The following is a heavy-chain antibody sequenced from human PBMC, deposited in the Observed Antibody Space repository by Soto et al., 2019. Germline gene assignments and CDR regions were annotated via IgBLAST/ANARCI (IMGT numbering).Heavy chain of an antibody. J-gene: IGHJ6*02. D-gene: IGHD2-15*01. CDR3: ARAGCDGGSCYTLVGLRYGMDV. CDR2: ISYDGNNK. V-gene: IGHV3-30-3*01. CDR1: GFTFSSYA. Sequence: QVQLVESGGDVVQPGRSLRLSCAASGFTFSSYAMYWVRQAPGKGLEWVAVISYDGNNKYYADSVKGRFTISRDNSENTLYLQMNSLRAEDTAVYYCARAGCDGGSCYTLVGLRYGMDVWGQGTTVTVSS.